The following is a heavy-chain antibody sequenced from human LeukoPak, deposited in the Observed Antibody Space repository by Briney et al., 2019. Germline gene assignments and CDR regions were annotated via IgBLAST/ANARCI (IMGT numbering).Heavy chain of an antibody. CDR2: INPNSGGT. J-gene: IGHJ4*02. Sequence: ASVNVSCKASGYTFTGYYMHWVRQAPGQGLEWMGWINPNSGGTNYAQKFQGRVTMTRGTSISTAYVELSRLRSDDTAVYYCARDPVYCSGGSCSHFDYWGQGTLVTVSS. CDR3: ARDPVYCSGGSCSHFDY. V-gene: IGHV1-2*02. CDR1: GYTFTGYY. D-gene: IGHD2-15*01.